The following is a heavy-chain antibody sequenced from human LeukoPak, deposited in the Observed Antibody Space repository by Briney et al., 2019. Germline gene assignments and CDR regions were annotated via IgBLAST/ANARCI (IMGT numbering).Heavy chain of an antibody. CDR1: GFTFDDYG. D-gene: IGHD3-22*01. V-gene: IGHV3-20*04. J-gene: IGHJ4*02. CDR3: ARRRYYFDSSGYFYYFDY. CDR2: INWNGGST. Sequence: GGSLRLSCAASGFTFDDYGMSWVRQAPGMGLEWVSGINWNGGSTRYADSVKGRFTISRDNAKNSLYLQMNSLRAEDTALYYCARRRYYFDSSGYFYYFDYWGQGTLVTVSS.